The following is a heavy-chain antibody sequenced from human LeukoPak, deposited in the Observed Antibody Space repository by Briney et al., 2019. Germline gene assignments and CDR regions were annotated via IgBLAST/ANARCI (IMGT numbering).Heavy chain of an antibody. D-gene: IGHD6-6*01. V-gene: IGHV3-23*01. Sequence: GGSLRLSCAASGFAFSSYAMTWVRQAPGKGLEWVSVISGSAGTTYYADSVKGRFTISRDNSKNTLYLQMNSLRAEDTAVYYCAKMSGYGSSSGRGYYFDYWGQGTLVTVSS. J-gene: IGHJ4*02. CDR1: GFAFSSYA. CDR3: AKMSGYGSSSGRGYYFDY. CDR2: ISGSAGTT.